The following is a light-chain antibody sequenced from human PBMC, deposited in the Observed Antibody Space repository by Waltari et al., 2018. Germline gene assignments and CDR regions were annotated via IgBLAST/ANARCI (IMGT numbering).Light chain of an antibody. CDR2: AAS. CDR3: QHYYDNPFT. CDR1: QNIYSN. V-gene: IGKV1-6*01. Sequence: IQMTQSPSALSASVGDRVTISCRASQNIYSNLAWYQQKPGKAPKLLIYAASSLQIGIPSRFSGSGSGTDFTLTISSLQPEDSAAYYCQHYYDNPFTFGPGTKLDIK. J-gene: IGKJ3*01.